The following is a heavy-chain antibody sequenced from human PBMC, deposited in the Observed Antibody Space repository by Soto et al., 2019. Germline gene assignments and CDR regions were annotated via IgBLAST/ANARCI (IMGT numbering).Heavy chain of an antibody. CDR1: GYTFTSYD. J-gene: IGHJ4*02. Sequence: QVQLVQSGAEVKKPGASVKVSCKASGYTFTSYDINWVRQATGQGLEWMGWMNPNSGNTGYAQKFQGRVTMTRNTSISTAYMELSSLRSEDPAVYYCARGTSSSWYRIFDYWGQGTLVTVSS. CDR3: ARGTSSSWYRIFDY. D-gene: IGHD6-13*01. V-gene: IGHV1-8*01. CDR2: MNPNSGNT.